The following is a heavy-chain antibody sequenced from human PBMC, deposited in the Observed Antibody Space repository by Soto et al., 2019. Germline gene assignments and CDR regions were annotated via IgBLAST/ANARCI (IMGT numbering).Heavy chain of an antibody. V-gene: IGHV3-21*01. Sequence: GGSLRLSCAASGFTFSSYSMNWVRQAPGKGLEWVSSISSSSSYIYYADSVKGRFTISRDNAKNSLYLQMNSLRAEDTAVYYCARERAVTTRYYYGMDVWGQGPTVTVSS. CDR1: GFTFSSYS. D-gene: IGHD4-17*01. CDR2: ISSSSSYI. CDR3: ARERAVTTRYYYGMDV. J-gene: IGHJ6*02.